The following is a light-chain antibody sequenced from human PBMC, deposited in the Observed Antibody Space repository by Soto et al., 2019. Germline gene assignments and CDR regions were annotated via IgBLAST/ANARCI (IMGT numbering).Light chain of an antibody. V-gene: IGKV1-17*01. CDR1: QSITTY. CDR2: DAS. Sequence: DTQMSQSPSSLSASVGDRVTITCRASQSITTYLNWYQQKQGKAPKLLIYDASSLESGVPSRFSGSVSGTEGTITISSLKKEDGSTYDCQQLNSYPRTFGQGTKVDIK. J-gene: IGKJ1*01. CDR3: QQLNSYPRT.